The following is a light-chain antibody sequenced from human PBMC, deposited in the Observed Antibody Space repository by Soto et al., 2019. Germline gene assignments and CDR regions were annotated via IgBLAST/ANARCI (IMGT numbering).Light chain of an antibody. CDR3: QQYNSYSWT. V-gene: IGKV1-5*01. Sequence: DVQMTQSPSTLSGSVGDRVTITCRASQTISSLLAWYQQKPGKAPKLLMYDASSLDSGVPSRFSGSGSGTEFTLTISSLQPEDFATYYCQQYNSYSWTFGQRTKVDIK. CDR1: QTISSL. J-gene: IGKJ1*01. CDR2: DAS.